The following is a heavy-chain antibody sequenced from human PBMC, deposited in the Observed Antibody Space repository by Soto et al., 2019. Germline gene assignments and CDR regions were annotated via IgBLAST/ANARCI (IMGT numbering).Heavy chain of an antibody. Sequence: QVQLVESGGGVVQPGRSLRLSCAASGFTFSSYGMHWVRQAPGKGLEWVAVIWYDGNNKYYADSVKGRFTISRDNSKNTLYLQMNSLRAEDTAVYYLAREAPYYGMDVWGQGTTVTVSS. V-gene: IGHV3-33*01. CDR1: GFTFSSYG. CDR3: AREAPYYGMDV. J-gene: IGHJ6*02. CDR2: IWYDGNNK.